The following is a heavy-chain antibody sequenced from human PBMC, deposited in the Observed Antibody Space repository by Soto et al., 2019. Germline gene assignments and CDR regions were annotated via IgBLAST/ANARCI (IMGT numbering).Heavy chain of an antibody. V-gene: IGHV3-23*01. CDR3: AILGGTYFAFDV. CDR2: IGARGRDT. CDR1: GFTFTTHA. J-gene: IGHJ3*01. Sequence: EVQLLESGGGLVQPGGSLRLSCAVSGFTFTTHAMSWVRQAPGKGLEWVSAIGARGRDTYYADSMRGRFTISRDNSKNTLYLQMNSLRAEDTAVYYCAILGGTYFAFDVWGQGTVVTVS. D-gene: IGHD1-26*01.